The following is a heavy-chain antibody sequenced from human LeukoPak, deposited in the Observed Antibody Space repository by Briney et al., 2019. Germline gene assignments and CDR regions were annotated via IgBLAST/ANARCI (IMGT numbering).Heavy chain of an antibody. CDR2: IIPIFGTA. D-gene: IGHD2-2*01. CDR1: GGTFSSYA. Sequence: AASVKVSCKASGGTFSSYAISWVRQAPGQGLEWMGGIIPIFGTANYAQKFQGRVTITTDESTSTAYMELSSLRSEDTAVYYCASRDSDIVVVPAAPRGGAFDIWGQGTMVTVSS. CDR3: ASRDSDIVVVPAAPRGGAFDI. J-gene: IGHJ3*02. V-gene: IGHV1-69*05.